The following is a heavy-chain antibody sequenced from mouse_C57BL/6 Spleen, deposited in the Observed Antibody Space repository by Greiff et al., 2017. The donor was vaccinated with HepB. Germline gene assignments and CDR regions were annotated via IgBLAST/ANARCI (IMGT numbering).Heavy chain of an antibody. CDR1: GFTFSDYY. CDR2: ISNGGGST. V-gene: IGHV5-12*01. D-gene: IGHD2-4*01. CDR3: ERRGYDYDGGDMDY. Sequence: EVKLVESGGGLVQPGGSLKLSCAASGFTFSDYYMYWVRQTPEKRLEWVAYISNGGGSTYYPDTVKGRFTISRDNAKNTLYLQMSRLKSEDTAMYYCERRGYDYDGGDMDYWGQGTSVTVSS. J-gene: IGHJ4*01.